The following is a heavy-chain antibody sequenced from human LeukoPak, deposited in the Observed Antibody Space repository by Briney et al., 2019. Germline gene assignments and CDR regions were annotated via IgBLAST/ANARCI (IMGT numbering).Heavy chain of an antibody. Sequence: GGSLRHSCAASGFTFSYYWMSWVRQAPGKGPEWVANIKQDGTEKYYVDSVKGRFTISRDNAKNSLYLQMNSLRAEDTAVYYCARHYYDTSGYYGRDYFDYWGQGTLVTVSS. J-gene: IGHJ4*02. CDR3: ARHYYDTSGYYGRDYFDY. CDR1: GFTFSYYW. D-gene: IGHD3-22*01. V-gene: IGHV3-7*01. CDR2: IKQDGTEK.